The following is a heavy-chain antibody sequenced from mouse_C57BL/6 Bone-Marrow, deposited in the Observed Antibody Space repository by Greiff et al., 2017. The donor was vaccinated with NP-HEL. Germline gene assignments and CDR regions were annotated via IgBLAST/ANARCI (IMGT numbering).Heavy chain of an antibody. V-gene: IGHV1-69*01. Sequence: QVQLQQPGAELVMPGASVKLSCKASGYTFTSYWMHWVKQRPGQGLEWIGEIDPSDSYTNYNQKFKGKSTLTVDKSSSTAYLQLSSLTSEDAAVYYCARSLLDYWGQGTTLTVSS. CDR3: ARSLLDY. CDR2: IDPSDSYT. CDR1: GYTFTSYW. J-gene: IGHJ2*01.